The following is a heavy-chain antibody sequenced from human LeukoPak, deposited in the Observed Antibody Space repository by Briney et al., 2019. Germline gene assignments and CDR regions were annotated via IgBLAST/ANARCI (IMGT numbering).Heavy chain of an antibody. CDR3: ARDYDFWSGYLDY. CDR1: GFSFNNYW. D-gene: IGHD3-3*01. CDR2: IKQDGSEK. Sequence: GSLRLSCAVSGFSFNNYWMSWVRQAPGKGLEWVANIKQDGSEKYYVDSVKGRFSISRDNAKNSLYLQMSSLRAEDTAVYYCARDYDFWSGYLDYWGQGTLVTVSS. V-gene: IGHV3-7*05. J-gene: IGHJ4*02.